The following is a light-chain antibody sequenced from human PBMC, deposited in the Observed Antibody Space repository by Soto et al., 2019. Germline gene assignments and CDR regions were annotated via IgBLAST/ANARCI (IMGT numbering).Light chain of an antibody. CDR1: QNIGNC. Sequence: EVDMTQSPATLSVSPGEGATLSCRAAQNIGNCLCWYQQRPGQAPRLLIYGAFHRATSIPARFSGSGSGTEITLTINSLQPEDSATYYCQYPGAFGQGTKLEIK. CDR2: GAF. J-gene: IGKJ2*01. CDR3: QYPGA. V-gene: IGKV3-15*01.